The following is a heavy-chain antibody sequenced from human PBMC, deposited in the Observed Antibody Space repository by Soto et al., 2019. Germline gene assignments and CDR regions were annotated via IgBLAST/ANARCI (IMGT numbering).Heavy chain of an antibody. Sequence: GGSLRLSCAASGFTFSSYSMNWVRQAPGKGLEWVSYISSSSSTIYYADSVKGRFTISRDNAKNSLYLQMNSLRAEDTAVYYCARDKGLLLWFGELDPDAFDIWGQGTMVTVSS. V-gene: IGHV3-48*01. D-gene: IGHD3-10*01. CDR3: ARDKGLLLWFGELDPDAFDI. CDR2: ISSSSSTI. CDR1: GFTFSSYS. J-gene: IGHJ3*02.